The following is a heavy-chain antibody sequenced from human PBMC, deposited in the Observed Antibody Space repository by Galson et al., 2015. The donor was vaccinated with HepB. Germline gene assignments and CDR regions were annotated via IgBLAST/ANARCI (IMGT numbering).Heavy chain of an antibody. D-gene: IGHD3-10*01. Sequence: SLRLSCAASGFTFSSYAMSWVRQAPGKGLEWVSAISGSGGSTYYADSVKGRFTISRDNSKNTLYLQMNSLRAEDTAVYYCAKDRGSGSYYSDYYYYYGMDVWGQGTTVTVSS. V-gene: IGHV3-23*01. J-gene: IGHJ6*02. CDR2: ISGSGGST. CDR1: GFTFSSYA. CDR3: AKDRGSGSYYSDYYYYYGMDV.